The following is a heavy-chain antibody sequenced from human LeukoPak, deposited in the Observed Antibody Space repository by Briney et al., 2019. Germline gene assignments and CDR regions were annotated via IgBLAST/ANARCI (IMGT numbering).Heavy chain of an antibody. J-gene: IGHJ4*02. Sequence: GGSLRLSCAVSGITLSNYGMSWVRQAPGKGLEWVAGISDSGGRTNYADSVKGRFTISRDNPKNTLYLQMNSLRPEDTAVYFCARRGVVIRVILVGFHKEAYYFDSWGQGVLVTVSS. V-gene: IGHV3-23*01. CDR1: GITLSNYG. CDR2: ISDSGGRT. CDR3: ARRGVVIRVILVGFHKEAYYFDS. D-gene: IGHD3-22*01.